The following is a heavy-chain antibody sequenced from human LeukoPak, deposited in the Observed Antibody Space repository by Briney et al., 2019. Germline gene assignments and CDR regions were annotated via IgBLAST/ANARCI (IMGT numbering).Heavy chain of an antibody. D-gene: IGHD3-10*01. Sequence: GGSLRLSCAASGFTFSSYAMSWVRQAPGKALEWVSAISGSGGSTYYVDSVKGRFTISRDNSKNTLYLQMNSLRAEDTAVYYCAKCPMASYYYMDVWGKGTTVTVSS. CDR3: AKCPMASYYYMDV. CDR2: ISGSGGST. CDR1: GFTFSSYA. J-gene: IGHJ6*03. V-gene: IGHV3-23*01.